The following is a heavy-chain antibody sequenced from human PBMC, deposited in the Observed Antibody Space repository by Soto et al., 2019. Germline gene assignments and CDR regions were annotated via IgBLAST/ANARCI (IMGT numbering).Heavy chain of an antibody. CDR3: ARTKYQLLRVWFDP. Sequence: QVQLQESGPGLVKPSQTLSLTCTVSGGSISSGVYYWSWIRQPPGKGLEWIGYIYYSGSTYYNPSPKARVTIPVHTSKNHFSLKLSSVTAADTAVYYCARTKYQLLRVWFDPWGQGTLVTVSS. CDR2: IYYSGST. CDR1: GGSISSGVYY. V-gene: IGHV4-30-4*01. J-gene: IGHJ5*02. D-gene: IGHD2-2*01.